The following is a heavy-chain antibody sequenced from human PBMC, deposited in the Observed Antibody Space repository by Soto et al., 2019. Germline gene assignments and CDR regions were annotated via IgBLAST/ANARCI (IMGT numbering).Heavy chain of an antibody. CDR3: AKGLALMADH. J-gene: IGHJ4*02. Sequence: LRLSFTDSGFSFNTYVMDWVRQAPGKGLEWVARILYDGSKEYYADPVKGRFTISRDNSKNTLYLQMDRLRVEDTAVYFCAKGLALMADHWGQGTPVTVSS. CDR1: GFSFNTYV. D-gene: IGHD2-21*01. V-gene: IGHV3-30*18. CDR2: ILYDGSKE.